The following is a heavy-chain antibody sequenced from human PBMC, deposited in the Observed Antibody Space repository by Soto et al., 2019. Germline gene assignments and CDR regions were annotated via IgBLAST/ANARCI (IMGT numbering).Heavy chain of an antibody. J-gene: IGHJ4*02. CDR3: AHSSPLITIFGVVSSPFDY. CDR2: IYWDDDK. V-gene: IGHV2-5*02. Sequence: SGPTLVKPTQTLTLTCTFSGFSLSTSGVGVGWIRQPPGKALEWLALIYWDDDKRYSPSLKSRLTITKDTSKNQVVLTMTNMDPVDTATYYCAHSSPLITIFGVVSSPFDYWGQGTLVTVSS. CDR1: GFSLSTSGVG. D-gene: IGHD3-3*01.